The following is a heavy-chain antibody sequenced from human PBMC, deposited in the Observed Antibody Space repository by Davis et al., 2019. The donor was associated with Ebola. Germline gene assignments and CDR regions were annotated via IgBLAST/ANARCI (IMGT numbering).Heavy chain of an antibody. V-gene: IGHV3-30-3*01. D-gene: IGHD6-6*01. J-gene: IGHJ4*02. CDR1: GFTFSSYA. CDR3: ARVRNIAAFDY. Sequence: GESLKISCAASGFTFSSYAMHWVRQAPGKGLEWVAVISYDGSNKYYADSVKGRFTISRDNSKNTLYLQMNSLRAEDTAVYYCARVRNIAAFDYWGQGTLVTVSS. CDR2: ISYDGSNK.